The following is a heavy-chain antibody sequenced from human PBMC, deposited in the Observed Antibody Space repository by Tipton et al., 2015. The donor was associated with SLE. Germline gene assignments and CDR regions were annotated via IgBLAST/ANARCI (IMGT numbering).Heavy chain of an antibody. Sequence: QSGPEVKKPGASVKVSCKASGYTFTAYYMHWVRQAPGQGLEWMGRINPNSGGTNYAQKFQGRVTMTRDTSISTAYMELSRLRSDDTAVYYCATLVAATPDFYFDYWGQGTLVTVSS. D-gene: IGHD2-15*01. CDR3: ATLVAATPDFYFDY. V-gene: IGHV1-2*06. CDR1: GYTFTAYY. J-gene: IGHJ4*02. CDR2: INPNSGGT.